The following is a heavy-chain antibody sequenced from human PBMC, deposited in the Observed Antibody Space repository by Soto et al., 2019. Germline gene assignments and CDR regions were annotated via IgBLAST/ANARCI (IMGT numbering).Heavy chain of an antibody. CDR2: ISGSGGST. CDR1: GFTFSSYA. Sequence: GGSLRLSCAASGFTFSSYAMSCVRQAPGKGLEWVSAISGSGGSTYYADSVKGRFTISRDNSKNTLYLQMNSLKAEDTAVYYCAKDQGDIVATKPDYWGQGTLVTVSS. D-gene: IGHD5-12*01. CDR3: AKDQGDIVATKPDY. V-gene: IGHV3-23*01. J-gene: IGHJ4*02.